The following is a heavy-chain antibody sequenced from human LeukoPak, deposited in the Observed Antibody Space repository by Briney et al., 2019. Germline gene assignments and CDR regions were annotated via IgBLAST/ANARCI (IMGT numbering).Heavy chain of an antibody. V-gene: IGHV3-53*01. CDR3: AKDRARHCSSTSCRYKLFDY. CDR2: IYGGGDT. D-gene: IGHD2-2*01. CDR1: GFTVSNKY. Sequence: GGSLRLSCAVSGFTVSNKYMSWVRQAPGKGLECVSVIYGGGDTYYADSVKGRFTISRDNSKNTLYLQMNSLRAEDTAVYYCAKDRARHCSSTSCRYKLFDYWGQGTLVTVSS. J-gene: IGHJ4*02.